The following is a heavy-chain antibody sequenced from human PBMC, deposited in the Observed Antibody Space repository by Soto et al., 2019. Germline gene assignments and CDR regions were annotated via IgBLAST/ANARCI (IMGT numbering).Heavy chain of an antibody. J-gene: IGHJ6*02. CDR1: GGSISSYY. Sequence: SETLSLTCTVSGGSISSYYWSWIRQPPGKGLEWIGYIYYSGSTNYNPSLKSRVTISVDTSKNQFSLKLSSVTAADTAVYYCARADVYYSSGSYFFSGMDVWGQGTTVTVSS. V-gene: IGHV4-59*01. D-gene: IGHD3-10*01. CDR2: IYYSGST. CDR3: ARADVYYSSGSYFFSGMDV.